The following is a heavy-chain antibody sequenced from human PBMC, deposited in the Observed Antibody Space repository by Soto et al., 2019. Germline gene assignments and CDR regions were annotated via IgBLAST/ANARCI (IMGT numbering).Heavy chain of an antibody. D-gene: IGHD3-16*01. V-gene: IGHV1-18*01. CDR2: ISSYNGDT. Sequence: QVQLVQSGAEVKKPGASVKVSCKASGYTFTRSGISWVRQAPGQGPEWMGWISSYNGDTNYAQTFQGRVTMTTDTSTSTAYMELRSLRSDDTAVYYCAREGVAPYVYYGMEVWGQGTPVTVSS. J-gene: IGHJ6*02. CDR1: GYTFTRSG. CDR3: AREGVAPYVYYGMEV.